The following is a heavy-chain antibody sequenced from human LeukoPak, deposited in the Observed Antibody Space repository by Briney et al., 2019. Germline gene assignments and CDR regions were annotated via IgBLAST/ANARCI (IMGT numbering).Heavy chain of an antibody. J-gene: IGHJ4*02. Sequence: GESLKISCKGSGYSFTSYWIGWVRQMPGKGPEWMGIIYPSDSNTKYDPSFQGQVIISVDKSISTAYLQWSSLKASDTDNCPRQCGDYVCGWDYWGQGTMVTVSS. V-gene: IGHV5-51*01. CDR3: PRQCGDYVCGWDY. CDR1: GYSFTSYW. D-gene: IGHD4-17*01. CDR2: IYPSDSNT.